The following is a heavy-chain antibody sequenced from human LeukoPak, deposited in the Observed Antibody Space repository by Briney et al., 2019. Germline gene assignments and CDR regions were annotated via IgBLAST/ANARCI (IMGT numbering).Heavy chain of an antibody. Sequence: GGSLRLSCAASGFTFSSYAMNLVRQAPGKGLEWVAGISSGDRTFHAESVKGRFTISRDKSKDTLYLQMNSLRAEDTAVYYCAKDATASPYFHWFDNWGQGTQVIVSS. V-gene: IGHV3-23*01. CDR1: GFTFSSYA. D-gene: IGHD3-9*01. J-gene: IGHJ4*02. CDR2: ISSGDRT. CDR3: AKDATASPYFHWFDN.